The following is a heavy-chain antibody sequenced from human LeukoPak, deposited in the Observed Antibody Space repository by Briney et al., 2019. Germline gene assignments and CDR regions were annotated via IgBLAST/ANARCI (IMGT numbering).Heavy chain of an antibody. D-gene: IGHD5/OR15-5a*01. V-gene: IGHV5-51*01. CDR2: IYPGDSDT. Sequence: GESLKISCKASGYSFTSYWIGWVRQMPGKGPDWMGIIYPGDSDTRYSPSFQGQVTISADKSISTAYLQWSSLKASDTAIYYCARSTDSVYAFDIWGQGTMVIVSS. CDR3: ARSTDSVYAFDI. J-gene: IGHJ3*02. CDR1: GYSFTSYW.